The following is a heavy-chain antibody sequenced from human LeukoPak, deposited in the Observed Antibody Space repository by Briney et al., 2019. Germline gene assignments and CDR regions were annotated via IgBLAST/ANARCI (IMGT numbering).Heavy chain of an antibody. CDR3: ARGYSGYDLFNY. J-gene: IGHJ4*02. D-gene: IGHD5-12*01. CDR2: INHSGRT. Sequence: PETPSLTCAVYGGSLSGYYWSCSREPPGTRREWIGEINHSGRTNYNPPLKSRVTISVDPSKSQFYLKLSSVPAADTVVYYCARGYSGYDLFNYGGQGTLVTVYS. CDR1: GGSLSGYY. V-gene: IGHV4-34*01.